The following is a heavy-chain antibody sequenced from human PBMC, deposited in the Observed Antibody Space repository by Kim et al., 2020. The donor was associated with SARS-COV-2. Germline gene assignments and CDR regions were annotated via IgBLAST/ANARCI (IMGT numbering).Heavy chain of an antibody. V-gene: IGHV4-39*01. CDR2: YYSGST. J-gene: IGHJ4*02. CDR3: ARGGY. D-gene: IGHD3-16*01. Sequence: YYSGSTDNNPSLKSRVTRSVDTSKNQFSLKLSSVTAADTAVYYCARGGYWGQGTLVTVSS.